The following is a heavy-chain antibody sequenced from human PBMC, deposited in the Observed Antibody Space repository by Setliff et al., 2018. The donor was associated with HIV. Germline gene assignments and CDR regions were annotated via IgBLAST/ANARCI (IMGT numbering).Heavy chain of an antibody. J-gene: IGHJ4*02. D-gene: IGHD3-9*01. CDR1: GFTFSSYA. CDR3: VRDRDWAFDY. V-gene: IGHV3-23*01. Sequence: SLRLSCAASGFTFSSYAMGWVRQAPGKWLEWVSTIGAVGGPTHYAESVKGRFTISKDNSKNTLYLQMSSLRDEDTAVYYCVRDRDWAFDYWGQGILVTVS. CDR2: IGAVGGPT.